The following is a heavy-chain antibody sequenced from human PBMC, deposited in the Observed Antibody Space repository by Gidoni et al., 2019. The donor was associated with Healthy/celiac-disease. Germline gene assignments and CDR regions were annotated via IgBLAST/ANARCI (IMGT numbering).Heavy chain of an antibody. CDR2: INHSGST. CDR1: GGSFSGYY. Sequence: QVQLQQWGAGLLKPSETLSLTCAVYGGSFSGYYWSWIRQPPGKGLEWIGEINHSGSTNYNPSLKSRVTISVDTSKNQFSLKLSSVTAADTAVYYCARGPYSQDEGTYYFDYWGQGTLVTVSS. D-gene: IGHD2-15*01. CDR3: ARGPYSQDEGTYYFDY. V-gene: IGHV4-34*01. J-gene: IGHJ4*02.